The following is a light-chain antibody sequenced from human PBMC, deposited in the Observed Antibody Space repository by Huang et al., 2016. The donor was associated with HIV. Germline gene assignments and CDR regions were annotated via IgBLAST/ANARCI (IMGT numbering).Light chain of an antibody. CDR3: QQYYSTPFT. V-gene: IGKV4-1*01. CDR1: QSVLYNSNNKNY. J-gene: IGKJ3*01. CDR2: WAS. Sequence: DIVMTQSPDSLAVSLGERATINCKSSQSVLYNSNNKNYLAWYQQKPGQPPKLLIYWASTRESGVPDRVSGSVSGTDFTLSISSLQAEDVAVYYCQQYYSTPFTFGPGTKVDIK.